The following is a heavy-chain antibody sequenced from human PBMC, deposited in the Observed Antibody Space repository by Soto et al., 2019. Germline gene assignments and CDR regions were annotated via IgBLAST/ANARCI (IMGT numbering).Heavy chain of an antibody. Sequence: SETLSLTCAVSGDSISRGYHWAWIRQSPTKGLEWIASIYHTGTTYYNPSLTSRVTISVDTSQNQFSLNLRSVTAADTAVYYCATQREFDYWGQGTLVTVSS. CDR3: ATQREFDY. V-gene: IGHV4-38-2*01. CDR2: IYHTGTT. J-gene: IGHJ4*02. CDR1: GDSISRGYH.